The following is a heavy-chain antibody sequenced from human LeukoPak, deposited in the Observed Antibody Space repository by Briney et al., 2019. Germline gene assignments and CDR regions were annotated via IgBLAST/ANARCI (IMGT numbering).Heavy chain of an antibody. CDR1: GGSISSYY. J-gene: IGHJ2*01. CDR2: IYYSGST. Sequence: SETLSLTCTVSGGSISSYYWSWIRQPPGKGLEWIGYIYYSGSTNYNPSLKSRVTISVDTSKNQFSLKLSSVTAADTAVYYCARGIAAAGTIGDWYFDLWGRGTLVTVSS. V-gene: IGHV4-59*01. CDR3: ARGIAAAGTIGDWYFDL. D-gene: IGHD6-13*01.